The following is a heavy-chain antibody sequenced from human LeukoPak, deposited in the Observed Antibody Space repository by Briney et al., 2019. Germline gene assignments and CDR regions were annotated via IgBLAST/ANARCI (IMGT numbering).Heavy chain of an antibody. J-gene: IGHJ3*02. D-gene: IGHD1-26*01. CDR1: GFKFDDHG. Sequence: TGGSLRLPCAASGFKFDDHGVSWVRQVPGKGLEWVSGLNWNGGRTGYADSVKGRFTISRDNAKNSLYLQMNSLRAEDTAFYYCAKDRSFIGLDIWGQGTMVIVSS. CDR3: AKDRSFIGLDI. V-gene: IGHV3-20*04. CDR2: LNWNGGRT.